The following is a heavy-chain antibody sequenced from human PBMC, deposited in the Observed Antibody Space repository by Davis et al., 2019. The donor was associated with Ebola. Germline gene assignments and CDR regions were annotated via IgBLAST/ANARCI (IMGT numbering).Heavy chain of an antibody. D-gene: IGHD1-7*01. CDR3: ASYNWNYGACDY. J-gene: IGHJ4*02. CDR2: IYHSGST. V-gene: IGHV4-4*02. CDR1: AGSISSSNW. Sequence: MPSETLSLTCAVSAGSISSSNWWSWVRQPPGKGLEWIGEIYHSGSTNYNPSLKSRVTISVDKSKNQFSLKLSSVTAADTAVYYCASYNWNYGACDYWGQGTLVTVSS.